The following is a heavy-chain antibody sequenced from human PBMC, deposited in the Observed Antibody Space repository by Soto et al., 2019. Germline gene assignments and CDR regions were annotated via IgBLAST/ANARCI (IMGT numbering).Heavy chain of an antibody. CDR2: IYHTGST. V-gene: IGHV4-4*02. D-gene: IGHD3-10*01. CDR1: GGSISSSNW. Sequence: SETLSLTCAVSGGSISSSNWWSWVRQPPGKGLEWIGEIYHTGSTNYNPSLKSRVTISVDKSKNQFSLKLSSVTAADTAVYYCARLVRGDHYYYYYGMDVWGQGTTVTVSS. J-gene: IGHJ6*02. CDR3: ARLVRGDHYYYYYGMDV.